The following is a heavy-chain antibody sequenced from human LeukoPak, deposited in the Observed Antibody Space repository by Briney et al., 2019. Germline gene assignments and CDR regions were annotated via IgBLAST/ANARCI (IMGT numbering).Heavy chain of an antibody. J-gene: IGHJ4*02. CDR1: GFTFSSYS. CDR3: ARDYPLGPGSYDSSGYYDY. D-gene: IGHD3-22*01. CDR2: ISSSSSYI. Sequence: GGSLRLSCAASGFTFSSYSMNWVRQAPGKGLEWVSSISSSSSYIYYADSVKGRSTIPRDNAKNSLYLQMNGLRAEDTAVYYCARDYPLGPGSYDSSGYYDYWGEGTLVTVSS. V-gene: IGHV3-21*01.